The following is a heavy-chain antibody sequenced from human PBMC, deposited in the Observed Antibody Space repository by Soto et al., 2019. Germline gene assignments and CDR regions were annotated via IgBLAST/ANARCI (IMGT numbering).Heavy chain of an antibody. J-gene: IGHJ4*02. D-gene: IGHD3-3*01. CDR1: GGSISSGGYS. CDR3: ARARAPDFWSGPLGPHHPVFDY. Sequence: SETLSLTCAVSGGSISSGGYSWSWIRQPPGKGLEWIGYIYHSGSTYYNPSLKSRVTISVDRSKNQFSLKLSSVTAADTAVYYCARARAPDFWSGPLGPHHPVFDYWGQGTLVTVSS. V-gene: IGHV4-30-2*01. CDR2: IYHSGST.